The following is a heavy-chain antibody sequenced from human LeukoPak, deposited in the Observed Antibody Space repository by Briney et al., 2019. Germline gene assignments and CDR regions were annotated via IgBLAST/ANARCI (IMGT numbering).Heavy chain of an antibody. J-gene: IGHJ4*02. V-gene: IGHV3-30*03. D-gene: IGHD3-9*01. Sequence: GGSLRLSCAAPGVTFRSYGMHWVRQAPGKGLEWVAVISYDGSHKYYADSVKGRFSISRDNSKNTLYLQMNSLRADDTAVYYCALGLVTDYWGQGTLVTVSS. CDR1: GVTFRSYG. CDR2: ISYDGSHK. CDR3: ALGLVTDY.